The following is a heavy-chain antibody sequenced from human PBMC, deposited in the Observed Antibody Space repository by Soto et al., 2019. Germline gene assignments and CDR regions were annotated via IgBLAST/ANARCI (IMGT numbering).Heavy chain of an antibody. CDR2: ISYDGSNK. D-gene: IGHD2-15*01. Sequence: HPGGSLRLSCAASGFTFSSYAMHWVRQAPGKGLEWVAVISYDGSNKYYADSVKGRFTISRDNSKNTLYLQMNSLRAEDTAVYCCARDKDIVVVVAATFAYWGQGTLVTVSS. CDR1: GFTFSSYA. J-gene: IGHJ4*02. V-gene: IGHV3-30-3*01. CDR3: ARDKDIVVVVAATFAY.